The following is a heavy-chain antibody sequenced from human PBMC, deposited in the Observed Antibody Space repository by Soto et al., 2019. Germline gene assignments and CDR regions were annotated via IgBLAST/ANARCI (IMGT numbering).Heavy chain of an antibody. CDR2: IRVNNGDT. V-gene: IGHV1-18*01. Sequence: QVQLVQSGAEVQKPGASVKVSCKASGYTFTNSGFSWVRQAPGQGLEWVGWIRVNNGDTHYAQKLQGRVTMTTDTSNDQGFMEPRSLRSDDTAGYYWSRDLGYSGFRRHYWGQGTLITVSS. CDR3: SRDLGYSGFRRHY. J-gene: IGHJ4*02. CDR1: GYTFTNSG. D-gene: IGHD5-12*01.